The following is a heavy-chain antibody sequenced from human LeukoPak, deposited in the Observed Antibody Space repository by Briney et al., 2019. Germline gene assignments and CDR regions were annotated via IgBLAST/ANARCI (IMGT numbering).Heavy chain of an antibody. CDR1: GGSISSHY. V-gene: IGHV4-59*11. D-gene: IGHD2-15*01. Sequence: PSETLSLTCTVSGGSISSHYWSWIRQPPGKALEWIGYIYYSGSTNYNPSLKSRVTISVDTSKNQFSLKLSSVTAADTAVYYCARVDMVVAAIDYWGQGTLVTVSS. J-gene: IGHJ4*02. CDR3: ARVDMVVAAIDY. CDR2: IYYSGST.